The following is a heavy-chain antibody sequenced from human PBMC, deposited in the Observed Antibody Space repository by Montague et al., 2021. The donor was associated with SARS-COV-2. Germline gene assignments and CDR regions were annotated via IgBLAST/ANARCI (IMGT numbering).Heavy chain of an antibody. J-gene: IGHJ6*02. V-gene: IGHV3-11*05. CDR2: MSGGNSYT. CDR1: GFTLSDYY. CDR3: ARDKTHCSGGSCYNYGIDV. Sequence: SLRLSCAASGFTLSDYYMTWIRQAPGKGLEWISYMSGGNSYTDYADSVKGRFTISRDKAKNSLYLQMNSLRAEDAAVYYCARDKTHCSGGSCYNYGIDVWGQGTTVTVSS. D-gene: IGHD2-15*01.